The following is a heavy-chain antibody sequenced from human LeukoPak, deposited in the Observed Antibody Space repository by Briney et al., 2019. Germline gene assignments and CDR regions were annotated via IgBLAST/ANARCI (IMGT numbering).Heavy chain of an antibody. CDR3: VSEGSGYYYDSDNWFDP. D-gene: IGHD3-22*01. J-gene: IGHJ5*02. V-gene: IGHV1-69*01. CDR1: GGTFSSYA. Sequence: GASVKVSCKASGGTFSSYAISWVRQAPGQGLEWMGGIIPIFGTVKYAQKFKGRVTITADESTSTAYMELSNLRSEDMAVYYCVSEGSGYYYDSDNWFDPWGQGTLVTVSS. CDR2: IIPIFGTV.